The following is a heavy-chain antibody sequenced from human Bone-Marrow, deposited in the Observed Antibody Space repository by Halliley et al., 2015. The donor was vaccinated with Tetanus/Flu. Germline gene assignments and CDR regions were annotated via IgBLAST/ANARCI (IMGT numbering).Heavy chain of an antibody. CDR1: GGSLNNNDDY. CDR3: ARDALAAPGNWFDP. CDR2: IDYRGST. J-gene: IGHJ5*02. Sequence: TLSLTCSVSGGSLNNNDDYWGWVRQTPEKRLEWIGSIDYRGSTFYNPSLRSRVTMSVDSSKDHFSLNLSPVTAADTAVYYCARDALAAPGNWFDPWGQGTLVTVSS. D-gene: IGHD6-13*01. V-gene: IGHV4-39*02.